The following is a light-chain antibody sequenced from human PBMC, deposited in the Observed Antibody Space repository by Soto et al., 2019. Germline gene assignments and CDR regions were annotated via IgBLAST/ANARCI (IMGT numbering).Light chain of an antibody. CDR1: QTIGNF. V-gene: IGKV1-27*01. Sequence: DLPMTQSPSSLSASIGDRVTITCRASQTIGNFLAWYQQKPGKVPKLLIYAAAALQSGVPSRFSGSGSGTDFTLSIASLQAEDFGTYYCQEYNRLPITFGQGTRLDI. CDR3: QEYNRLPIT. J-gene: IGKJ5*01. CDR2: AAA.